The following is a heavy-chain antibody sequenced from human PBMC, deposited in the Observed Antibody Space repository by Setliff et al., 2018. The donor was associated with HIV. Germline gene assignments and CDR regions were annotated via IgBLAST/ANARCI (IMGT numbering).Heavy chain of an antibody. Sequence: SVKVSCKASGYTFTSYYMHWVRQAPGQGLEWMGRLIPLFGSANYPQKFQGRVTITTDESTSTAYMELRSLRSDDTAVYYCARSRNSILTGYYPTADFDYWGQGTLVTVSS. J-gene: IGHJ4*02. CDR2: LIPLFGSA. D-gene: IGHD3-9*01. CDR1: GYTFTSYY. V-gene: IGHV1-69*05. CDR3: ARSRNSILTGYYPTADFDY.